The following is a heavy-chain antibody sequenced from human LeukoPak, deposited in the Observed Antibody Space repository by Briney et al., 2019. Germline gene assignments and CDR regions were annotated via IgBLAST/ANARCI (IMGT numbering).Heavy chain of an antibody. Sequence: ASVKVSCKASGYTFTSYGISWVRQAPGQGLEWMGWISAYNGNTNYAQKLQGRVTMTTDTSTSTAYMELRSLRSDDTAVYYCARGGLWSNRMTTVTTFHYWGQGTLVTVSS. CDR1: GYTFTSYG. CDR3: ARGGLWSNRMTTVTTFHY. D-gene: IGHD4-17*01. CDR2: ISAYNGNT. V-gene: IGHV1-18*01. J-gene: IGHJ4*02.